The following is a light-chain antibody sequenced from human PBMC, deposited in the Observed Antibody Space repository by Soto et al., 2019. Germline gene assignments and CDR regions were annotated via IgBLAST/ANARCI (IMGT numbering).Light chain of an antibody. Sequence: QSVLTQPASASGTPGQRVTISCSGSSSNVGSNYLSWYQHLPGTAPKVLIFWDDQRPPGVPDRFSGSKSGTSAALAISGLRSEDDAAYYCAAWDNSLSVVEFGGGTKLTVL. CDR1: SSNVGSNY. V-gene: IGLV1-47*01. CDR3: AAWDNSLSVVE. J-gene: IGLJ2*01. CDR2: WDD.